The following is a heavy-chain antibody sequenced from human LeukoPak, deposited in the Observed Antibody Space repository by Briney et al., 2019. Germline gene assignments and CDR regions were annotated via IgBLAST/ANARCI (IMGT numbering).Heavy chain of an antibody. D-gene: IGHD1-26*01. J-gene: IGHJ4*02. V-gene: IGHV4-4*02. CDR3: AKEQIVGATGSNFDY. CDR2: MSHSGGT. CDR1: GGSISSIDW. Sequence: PSETLSLTCAVSGGSISSIDWWTWVRQPPGKELEWIGEMSHSGGTNYNPSLRSRVTMSVDKSKNQCSLNLSSVTAADTAVYYCAKEQIVGATGSNFDYWGQGTLVTVSS.